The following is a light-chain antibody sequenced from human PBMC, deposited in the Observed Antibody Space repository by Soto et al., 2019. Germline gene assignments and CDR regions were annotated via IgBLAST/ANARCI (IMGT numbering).Light chain of an antibody. CDR1: SSDVGSYNL. J-gene: IGLJ1*01. CDR3: CSYAGTRTYYV. V-gene: IGLV2-23*02. CDR2: EVT. Sequence: QSALTQPASVSGSPGQSITISCTGTSSDVGSYNLVSWYQQHPGKAPKLMISEVTKRPSGVSNRFSGSKSGNTASLTISGLQAEDQTDYYCCSYAGTRTYYVFGTRTKVTVL.